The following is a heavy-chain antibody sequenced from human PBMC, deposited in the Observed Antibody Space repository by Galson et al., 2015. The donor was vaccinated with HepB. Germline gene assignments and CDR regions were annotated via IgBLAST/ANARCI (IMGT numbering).Heavy chain of an antibody. V-gene: IGHV1-3*01. CDR2: INAGNGNT. Sequence: SVKVSCKASGYTFTSYAMHWVRQAPGQRLEWMGWINAGNGNTKYSQKFQGRVTITRDTSASTAYMELSSLRSEDTAVYYCARGRLGCGGDCYFNWFDPWGQGTLVTVSS. CDR3: ARGRLGCGGDCYFNWFDP. D-gene: IGHD2-21*02. CDR1: GYTFTSYA. J-gene: IGHJ5*02.